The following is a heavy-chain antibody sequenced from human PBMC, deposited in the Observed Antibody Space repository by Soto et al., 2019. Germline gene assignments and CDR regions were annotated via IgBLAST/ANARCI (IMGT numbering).Heavy chain of an antibody. D-gene: IGHD6-19*01. Sequence: EVQLLESGGGLVQPGGSLRLSCAASGFTFSSYAMTWVRQPPGEGLEWVSSISGSSFKTYYADSVRGRFTISRDNSKNTLYLQMNSLRADDTAVYYCVKDVQQWLGQGFDVWGQGTMVTVSS. CDR1: GFTFSSYA. CDR2: ISGSSFKT. J-gene: IGHJ3*01. CDR3: VKDVQQWLGQGFDV. V-gene: IGHV3-23*01.